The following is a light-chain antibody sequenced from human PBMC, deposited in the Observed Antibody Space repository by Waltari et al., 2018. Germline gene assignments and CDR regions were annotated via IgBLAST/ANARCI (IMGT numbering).Light chain of an antibody. CDR3: QQYNLYSWT. V-gene: IGKV1-5*03. CDR2: KAS. J-gene: IGKJ1*01. CDR1: QSINSW. Sequence: DIQMTQSHSTLSASVGDRVTITCRASQSINSWLAWYQQKPGKAPKLLISKASSLESGVPSRFSGSGSGTEFTLSISSLQPDDFTTYYCQQYNLYSWTFGQGTKVEV.